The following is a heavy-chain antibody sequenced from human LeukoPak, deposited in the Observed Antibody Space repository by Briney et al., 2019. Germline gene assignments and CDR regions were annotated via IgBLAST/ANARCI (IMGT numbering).Heavy chain of an antibody. CDR1: GYTFTSYG. CDR3: AKDPRHRLVWFGEETHFYYMDV. V-gene: IGHV1-18*01. CDR2: ISAYNGNT. D-gene: IGHD3-10*01. J-gene: IGHJ6*03. Sequence: ASVTVSCKASGYTFTSYGISWVRQAPGQGLEWMGWISAYNGNTKYTQKLQGRVTMTTDTSTSTAYMELRSLRSDDTAVYYCAKDPRHRLVWFGEETHFYYMDVWGKGTTVTISS.